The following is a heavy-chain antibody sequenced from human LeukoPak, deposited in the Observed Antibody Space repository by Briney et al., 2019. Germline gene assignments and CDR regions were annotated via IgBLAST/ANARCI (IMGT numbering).Heavy chain of an antibody. CDR2: ISSSSSYI. D-gene: IGHD6-19*01. CDR1: GFTFSSYS. CDR3: AKSAKVYSSGWYWFDP. V-gene: IGHV3-21*04. J-gene: IGHJ5*02. Sequence: PGGSLRLSCAASGFTFSSYSMNWVRQAPGKGLEWVSSISSSSSYIYYADSVKGRFTISRDNAKNSLYLQMNSLRAEDTAVYYCAKSAKVYSSGWYWFDPWGQGTLVTVSA.